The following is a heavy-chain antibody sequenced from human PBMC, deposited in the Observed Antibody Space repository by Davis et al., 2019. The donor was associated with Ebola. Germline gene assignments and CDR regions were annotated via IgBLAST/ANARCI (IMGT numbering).Heavy chain of an antibody. Sequence: GGSLRLSCAASGFTFSSYGMHWVRQAPGKGLEWVAVISYDGSNKYYADSVKGRFTISRDNSKNTLYLQMNSLRAEDTAVYYCARDRGNYDFWSGYELDYWGQGTLVTVSS. V-gene: IGHV3-30*03. D-gene: IGHD3-3*01. CDR2: ISYDGSNK. CDR1: GFTFSSYG. J-gene: IGHJ4*02. CDR3: ARDRGNYDFWSGYELDY.